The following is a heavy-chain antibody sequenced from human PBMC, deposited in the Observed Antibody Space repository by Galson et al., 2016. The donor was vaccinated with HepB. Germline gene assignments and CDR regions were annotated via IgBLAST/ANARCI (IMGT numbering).Heavy chain of an antibody. D-gene: IGHD1-26*01. V-gene: IGHV3-7*01. CDR3: LSGFTSGI. CDR2: VNRDGSGT. CDR1: GFTFTDYW. Sequence: SLRLSCAASGFTFTDYWMVWVRQAPGKGLEYVANVNRDGSGTHYMDSAKGRFTISRDNARNSVGLQINSLRPEDTGLYYCLSGFTSGIWGQGTMVTASS. J-gene: IGHJ3*02.